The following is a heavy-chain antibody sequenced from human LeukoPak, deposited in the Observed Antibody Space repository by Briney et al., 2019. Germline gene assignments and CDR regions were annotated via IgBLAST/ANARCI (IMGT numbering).Heavy chain of an antibody. CDR1: GFTFNSYA. CDR2: LSGSGGST. Sequence: PGGSLRLSCAASGFTFNSYAMYWVRQAPGKGLEWVSSLSGSGGSTYYADSVKGRFTISRDNSKNTLFLHMNSLRAEDTAVYYCAKALGGYDFDYWGQGTLVTVSS. D-gene: IGHD3-16*01. V-gene: IGHV3-23*01. CDR3: AKALGGYDFDY. J-gene: IGHJ4*02.